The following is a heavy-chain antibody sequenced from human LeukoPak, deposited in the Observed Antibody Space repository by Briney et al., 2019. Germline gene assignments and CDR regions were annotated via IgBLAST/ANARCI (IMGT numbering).Heavy chain of an antibody. CDR3: ARGPGGDYVYYGMDV. D-gene: IGHD4-17*01. V-gene: IGHV1-69*13. J-gene: IGHJ6*02. Sequence: GASVKASCKASGGTFSSYAISWVRQAPGQGLEWMGGIIPIFGTANYAQKFQGRVTITADESTSTAYMELSSLRSEDTAVYYCARGPGGDYVYYGMDVWGQGTTVTVSS. CDR1: GGTFSSYA. CDR2: IIPIFGTA.